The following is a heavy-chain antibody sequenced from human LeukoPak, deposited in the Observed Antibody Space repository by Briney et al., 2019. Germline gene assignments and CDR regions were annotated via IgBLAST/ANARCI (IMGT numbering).Heavy chain of an antibody. V-gene: IGHV4-59*08. CDR1: GGSISSYY. J-gene: IGHJ4*02. CDR2: IYYSGST. Sequence: PSETLSLTCTVSGGSISSYYWSWIRQPPGKGLEWIGYIYYSGSTNYNPSLKSRVTISVDTSKNQFSLKLSSVTAADTAVYYCARLSNYYDSSGYQEYFDYWGQGTLVTVSS. D-gene: IGHD3-22*01. CDR3: ARLSNYYDSSGYQEYFDY.